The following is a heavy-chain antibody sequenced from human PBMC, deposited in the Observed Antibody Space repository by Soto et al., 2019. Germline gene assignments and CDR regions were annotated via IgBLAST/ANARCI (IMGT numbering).Heavy chain of an antibody. D-gene: IGHD3-10*01. J-gene: IGHJ4*02. Sequence: QVQLVESGGGVVQPGRSLRLSCAASGFPFTTYGMHWVREGPGKGLDWVAAISYDGSNKFYADSVKGRFTISRDNSKNTLYRQMNSLRPEDKALYYCVGGQYYFEYRGQGTLVIVSS. CDR1: GFPFTTYG. CDR3: VGGQYYFEY. CDR2: ISYDGSNK. V-gene: IGHV3-30*03.